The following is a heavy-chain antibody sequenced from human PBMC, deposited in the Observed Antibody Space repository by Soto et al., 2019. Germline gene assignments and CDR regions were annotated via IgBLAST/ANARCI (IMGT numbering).Heavy chain of an antibody. CDR1: GFTFSSYA. J-gene: IGHJ4*02. CDR3: ARGVYGSGSYYNFDY. V-gene: IGHV3-30*04. D-gene: IGHD3-10*01. Sequence: GGSLILSCAASGFTFSSYAMHWVRQAPGKGLEWVAVISYDGSNKYYADSVKGRFTISRDNSKNTLYLQMNSLRAEDTAVYYCARGVYGSGSYYNFDYWGQGTLVTVSS. CDR2: ISYDGSNK.